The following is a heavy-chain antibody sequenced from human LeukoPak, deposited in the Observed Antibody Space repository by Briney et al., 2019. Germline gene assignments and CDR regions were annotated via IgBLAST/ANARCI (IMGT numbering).Heavy chain of an antibody. Sequence: SETLSLACTVSGGSISSSSYYWGWIRQPPGKGLEWIGSIYYSGNTYYNPSLKSRVTISVDTSKNQFSLKLSSVTAADTAVYYCARRNYDSYYWGQGTLVTVSS. CDR3: ARRNYDSYY. J-gene: IGHJ4*02. CDR1: GGSISSSSYY. D-gene: IGHD3-22*01. V-gene: IGHV4-39*01. CDR2: IYYSGNT.